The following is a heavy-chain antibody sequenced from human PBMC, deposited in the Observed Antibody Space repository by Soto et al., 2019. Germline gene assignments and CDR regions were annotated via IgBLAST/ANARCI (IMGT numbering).Heavy chain of an antibody. CDR2: ISAYNGNT. J-gene: IGHJ6*03. CDR1: GYTFTSYG. V-gene: IGHV1-18*01. D-gene: IGHD3-3*01. Sequence: GASVKVSCKASGYTFTSYGISWVRQAPGQGLEWMGWISAYNGNTNYAQKLQGRVTMTTDTSTSTAYMELRSLRSDDTAVYYCARGGPRSITIFGVVTYPSDVYYYYMDVWGKGTTVTVSS. CDR3: ARGGPRSITIFGVVTYPSDVYYYYMDV.